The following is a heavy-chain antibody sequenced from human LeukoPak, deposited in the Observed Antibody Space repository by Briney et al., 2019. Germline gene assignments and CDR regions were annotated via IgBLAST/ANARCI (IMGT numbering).Heavy chain of an antibody. CDR3: AKDLGRYRNNFFDY. CDR1: GFTFSNAW. Sequence: GGSLRLSCAASGFTFSNAWMSWVRQAPGKGLEWVGRIKSKPDGGTTDYAAPVKGRFTISRDDSKNTLYLQMNSLRADDTAVYYCAKDLGRYRNNFFDYWGQGNLVTVSS. D-gene: IGHD1-26*01. V-gene: IGHV3-15*01. J-gene: IGHJ4*02. CDR2: IKSKPDGGTT.